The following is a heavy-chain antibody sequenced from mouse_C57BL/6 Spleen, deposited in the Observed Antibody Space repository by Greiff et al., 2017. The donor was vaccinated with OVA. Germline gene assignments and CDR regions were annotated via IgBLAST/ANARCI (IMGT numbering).Heavy chain of an antibody. CDR2: INPGSGGT. Sequence: QVHVKQSGAELVRPGTSVKVSCKASGYAFTNYLIEWVKQRPGQGLEWIGVINPGSGGTNYNEKFKGKATLTADKSSSTAYMQLSSLTSEDSAVYFCARERDDGYYDYFDYGGQGTTLTVSS. D-gene: IGHD2-3*01. J-gene: IGHJ2*01. CDR1: GYAFTNYL. V-gene: IGHV1-54*01. CDR3: ARERDDGYYDYFDY.